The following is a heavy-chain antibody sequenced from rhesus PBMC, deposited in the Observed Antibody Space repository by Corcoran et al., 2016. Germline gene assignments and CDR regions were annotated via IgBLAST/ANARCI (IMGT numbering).Heavy chain of an antibody. Sequence: QVQLQESGPGLVKPSETLSLTCAVSGYSISSGYGWSWIRQPPGKGLEWLGYMGGSSGTTTYNPSLKSQVTISKDPSKNPFSLKLSSVAAADTAVYYCARQYNGFDVWGPGVLVTVSS. V-gene: IGHV4-127*01. CDR3: ARQYNGFDV. J-gene: IGHJ5-1*01. CDR1: GYSISSGYG. CDR2: MGGSSGTT.